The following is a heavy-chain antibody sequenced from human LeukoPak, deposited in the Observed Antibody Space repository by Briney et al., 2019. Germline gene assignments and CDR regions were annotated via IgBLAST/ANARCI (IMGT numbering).Heavy chain of an antibody. Sequence: SETLSLTCTVSGGSIGYYYWSWIRQPPGKGLEWIGYIYYSGSTNYNPSLKSRVTMSVDTSKNQFSLKLSSVTAADTAVYYCARGYSGYDFNGYYYYMDVWGKGTTVTISS. J-gene: IGHJ6*03. CDR2: IYYSGST. CDR1: GGSIGYYY. V-gene: IGHV4-59*12. D-gene: IGHD5-12*01. CDR3: ARGYSGYDFNGYYYYMDV.